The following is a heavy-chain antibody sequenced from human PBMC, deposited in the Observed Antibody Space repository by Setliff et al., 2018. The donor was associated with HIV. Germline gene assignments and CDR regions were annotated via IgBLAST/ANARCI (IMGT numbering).Heavy chain of an antibody. J-gene: IGHJ4*02. CDR3: ATGRGYSGYTADY. D-gene: IGHD5-12*01. V-gene: IGHV3-7*01. CDR1: GFTFTSFW. CDR2: INEDGTEK. Sequence: GGSLRLSCAASGFTFTSFWMSWVRQAPGKGLEWVANINEDGTEKYYVDSVRGRSTISRDNANNSLYLQMSSLRAEDTAVYYCATGRGYSGYTADYWGQGTLVTVSS.